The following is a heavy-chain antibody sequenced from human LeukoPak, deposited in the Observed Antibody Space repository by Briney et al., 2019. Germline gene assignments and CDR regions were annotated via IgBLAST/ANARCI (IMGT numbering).Heavy chain of an antibody. Sequence: GGSLRLSCAASGFTFSNYGMNWVRQAPGKGLEWVSGISPSGDITYYADSVKGRFTISRDNSKNTLYLQMNSLRAEDTAVYYCAKGVVVVPAKYYFDYWGQGTLVTVSS. CDR3: AKGVVVVPAKYYFDY. CDR1: GFTFSNYG. CDR2: ISPSGDIT. V-gene: IGHV3-23*01. D-gene: IGHD2-15*01. J-gene: IGHJ4*02.